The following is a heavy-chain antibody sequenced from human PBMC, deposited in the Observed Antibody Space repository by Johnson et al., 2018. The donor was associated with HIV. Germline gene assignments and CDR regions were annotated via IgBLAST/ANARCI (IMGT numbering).Heavy chain of an antibody. CDR2: ISYDGSNK. CDR1: GFTFSSYA. J-gene: IGHJ3*02. Sequence: QVQLVESGGGVVQPGRSLRLSCEASGFTFSSYAMHWVRQAPGKGLEWVAFISYDGSNKYYVDSVKGRFTISRDNSKKSLFLLMNSLRAEDTAVYYCAREKPRLVQGVLDAFDIWGQGTMVTVSS. D-gene: IGHD3-10*01. CDR3: AREKPRLVQGVLDAFDI. V-gene: IGHV3-30*19.